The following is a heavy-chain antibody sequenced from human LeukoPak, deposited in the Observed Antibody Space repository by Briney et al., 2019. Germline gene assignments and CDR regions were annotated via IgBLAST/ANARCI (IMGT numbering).Heavy chain of an antibody. Sequence: ASVKVSCKASGYTFTSYGISWVRQAPGQGLEWMGWISAYNGNTNYAQKLQDRATMTTDTSTSTAYMELRSLRSDDTAVYYCARDLGWRDSSGSSDYWGQGTLVTVSS. CDR2: ISAYNGNT. CDR1: GYTFTSYG. V-gene: IGHV1-18*01. J-gene: IGHJ4*02. D-gene: IGHD3-22*01. CDR3: ARDLGWRDSSGSSDY.